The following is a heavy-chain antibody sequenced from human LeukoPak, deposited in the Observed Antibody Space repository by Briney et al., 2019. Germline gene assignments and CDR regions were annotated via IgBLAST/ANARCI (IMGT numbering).Heavy chain of an antibody. Sequence: SVRVSCKASGGTFSSYAITWVRQAPGQGLEWMGRIIPILGIANYAQKFQGRVTIIADKSTSTAYMELSSLRSEDTAVYYCAKHPAGSCSLPGDYWGQGILVTVSS. CDR3: AKHPAGSCSLPGDY. CDR1: GGTFSSYA. V-gene: IGHV1-69*04. D-gene: IGHD2-15*01. J-gene: IGHJ4*02. CDR2: IIPILGIA.